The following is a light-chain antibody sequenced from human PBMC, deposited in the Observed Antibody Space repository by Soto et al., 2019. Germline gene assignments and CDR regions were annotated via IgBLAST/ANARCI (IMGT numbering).Light chain of an antibody. V-gene: IGLV2-14*01. CDR3: SSLTTSFTYV. CDR2: EVS. J-gene: IGLJ1*01. Sequence: QSALTQPASVSGSPGQSVAISCTRTSSDVGAYNYISWYQQHPGKAPKLLLSEVSNRPSGVSDRFSGSKSGNTASLTISGLQAEDEADYYCSSLTTSFTYVFGTGTKVTVL. CDR1: SSDVGAYNY.